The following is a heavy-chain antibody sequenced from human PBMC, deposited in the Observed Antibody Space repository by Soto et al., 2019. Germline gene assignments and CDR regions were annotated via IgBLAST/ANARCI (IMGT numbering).Heavy chain of an antibody. D-gene: IGHD1-20*01. CDR1: GFTLSSSA. CDR3: AKYKQVSDWFDP. J-gene: IGHJ5*02. CDR2: IGGTDGTT. Sequence: EVQLLESGGGVEQPGGSLRLSCTTSGFTLSSSAMSWARQAPGRGLEWVSVIGGTDGTTYYADSVRGRFTISRDNSQNTLYLQMNSLRAEDTAVYYCAKYKQVSDWFDPWGQGTLVTVSP. V-gene: IGHV3-23*01.